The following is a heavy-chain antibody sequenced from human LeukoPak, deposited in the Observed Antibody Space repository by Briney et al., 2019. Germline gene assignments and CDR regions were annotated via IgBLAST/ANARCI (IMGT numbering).Heavy chain of an antibody. Sequence: GGSLRLSCAASGFTFSSYRMSWVRQAPGKGLEWVANIKQDGSEKYYVDSVKGRFTISRDNAKNSLYLQMNSLKTEDTAAYYCTRSSGWSGGYYYYYMDVWGKGTTVTVSS. J-gene: IGHJ6*03. V-gene: IGHV3-7*03. CDR1: GFTFSSYR. CDR2: IKQDGSEK. D-gene: IGHD6-19*01. CDR3: TRSSGWSGGYYYYYMDV.